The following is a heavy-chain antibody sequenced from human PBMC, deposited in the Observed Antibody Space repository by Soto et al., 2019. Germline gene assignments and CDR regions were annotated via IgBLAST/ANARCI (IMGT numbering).Heavy chain of an antibody. D-gene: IGHD1-7*01. CDR1: GDSVSSNSAA. CDR3: AGTTSHQWYYMDV. J-gene: IGHJ6*03. CDR2: TYYRSRWYN. Sequence: QVPLQESGPGLVKPSQTLSLTCAISGDSVSSNSAAWNWIRLSPSRGLEWLARTYYRSRWYNDYAVSVRSRITVNPDTSKNQFSLQLTSVTPEDTDVYYCAGTTSHQWYYMDVWGKGTTVTVSS. V-gene: IGHV6-1*01.